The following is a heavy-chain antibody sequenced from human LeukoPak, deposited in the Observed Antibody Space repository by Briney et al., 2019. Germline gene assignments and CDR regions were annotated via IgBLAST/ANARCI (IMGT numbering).Heavy chain of an antibody. CDR2: IYYSGST. V-gene: IGHV4-59*01. J-gene: IGHJ5*02. CDR3: ASLKQLANGWFDP. D-gene: IGHD6-13*01. CDR1: GGSISSYY. Sequence: PSETLSLTCTVSGGSISSYYWSWIRQPPGKGLEWIGYIYYSGSTNYNPSLKSRVTISVDTSKNQFSLKLSSVTAADTAVYYCASLKQLANGWFDPWGQGTLVTVSS.